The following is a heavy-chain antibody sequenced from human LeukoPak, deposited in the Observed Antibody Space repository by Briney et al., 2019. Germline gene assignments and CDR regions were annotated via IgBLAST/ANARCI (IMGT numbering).Heavy chain of an antibody. D-gene: IGHD3-10*01. CDR1: GFTFDDYA. CDR2: ISWNSGSI. J-gene: IGHJ4*02. CDR3: AKGYYYGSGSFDY. V-gene: IGHV3-9*01. Sequence: PGRSLRLSCAAPGFTFDDYAMHWVRQAPGKGLEWVSGISWNSGSIGYADSVKGRFTISRDNAKNSLYLQMNSLRAEDTALYYCAKGYYYGSGSFDYWGQGTLVTVSS.